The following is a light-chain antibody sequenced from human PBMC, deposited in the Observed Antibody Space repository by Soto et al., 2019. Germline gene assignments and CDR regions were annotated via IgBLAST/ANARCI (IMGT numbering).Light chain of an antibody. V-gene: IGLV1-44*01. J-gene: IGLJ1*01. CDR1: SSNIGSNP. CDR2: TTD. CDR3: AVWDDSLKGPV. Sequence: QSPLTKPPSSSGTPGQRVTISCSGGSSNIGSNPVNWYQQLPGTAPKLLIHTTDRRPSEVPDRFSGSKSGTSASLAISGLQSEDAADYYWAVWDDSLKGPVFGTGTRSPS.